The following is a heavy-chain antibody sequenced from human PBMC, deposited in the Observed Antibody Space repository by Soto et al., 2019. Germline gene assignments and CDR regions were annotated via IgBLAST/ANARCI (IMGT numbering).Heavy chain of an antibody. CDR3: ARDQLRFLEWLSDYYYGMDV. CDR2: ISYDGSNK. V-gene: IGHV3-30-3*01. Sequence: PGGSLRLSCAASGFTFSSYAMHWVRQAPGKGLEWVAVISYDGSNKYYADSVKGRFTISRDNSKNTLYLQMNSLRAEDTAVYYCARDQLRFLEWLSDYYYGMDVWGQGTTVTVSS. D-gene: IGHD3-3*01. CDR1: GFTFSSYA. J-gene: IGHJ6*02.